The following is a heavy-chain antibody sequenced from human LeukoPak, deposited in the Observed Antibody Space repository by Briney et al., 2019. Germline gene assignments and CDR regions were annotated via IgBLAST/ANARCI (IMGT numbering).Heavy chain of an antibody. CDR3: ARVRAAAGTSSYWYFDL. J-gene: IGHJ2*01. V-gene: IGHV4-59*01. Sequence: SETLSLTCTVSGGSISSYYWSWIRQPPGKGLEWIGYIYYSGSTNYNPSLKSRVTISVDTSKNQFSLKLSSVTAADTAVYYCARVRAAAGTSSYWYFDLWGRGTLATVSS. CDR2: IYYSGST. D-gene: IGHD6-13*01. CDR1: GGSISSYY.